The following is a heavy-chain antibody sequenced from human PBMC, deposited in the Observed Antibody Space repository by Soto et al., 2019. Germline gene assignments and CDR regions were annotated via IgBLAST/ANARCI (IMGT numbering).Heavy chain of an antibody. Sequence: ASVKVSCKASGYTLIMYYIHWMRQAPGQGLEWMGLINPSSGSTTYAQKFQGRVTMTRDTSTSTVYMDLSSLRSKDTAVYYCARSPYSSGYYYAIDYWGQGTQVTVSS. CDR3: ARSPYSSGYYYAIDY. J-gene: IGHJ4*02. CDR2: INPSSGST. V-gene: IGHV1-46*01. CDR1: GYTLIMYY. D-gene: IGHD3-22*01.